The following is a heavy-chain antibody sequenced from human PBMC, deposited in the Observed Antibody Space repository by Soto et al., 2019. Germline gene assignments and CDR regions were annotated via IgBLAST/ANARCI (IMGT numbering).Heavy chain of an antibody. V-gene: IGHV4-39*01. J-gene: IGHJ4*02. CDR1: GGSISSSSYY. CDR2: IYYSGST. D-gene: IGHD6-13*01. Sequence: SETLSLTCTVSGGSISSSSYYWGWIRQPPGKGLEWIGSIYYSGSTYYNPSLKSRVTISVDTSKNQFSLKLSSVTAADTAVYYCARAFASAWYTYYFDYWGQGPLVTFSS. CDR3: ARAFASAWYTYYFDY.